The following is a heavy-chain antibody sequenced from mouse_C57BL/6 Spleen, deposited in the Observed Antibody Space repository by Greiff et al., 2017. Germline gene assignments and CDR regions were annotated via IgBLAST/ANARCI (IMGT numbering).Heavy chain of an antibody. Sequence: QVQLQQSGPGLVAPSPSLSITCTVSGFSLTSYGVSWVRQPPGKGLEWLGVIWGDGSTTYHSAIISRLSISKDNSKSQVFLKLNSLQTDDTATYYCAKPAEDGYYYAMDYWGQGTSVTVSS. CDR1: GFSLTSYG. CDR2: IWGDGST. V-gene: IGHV2-3*01. D-gene: IGHD2-3*01. J-gene: IGHJ4*01. CDR3: AKPAEDGYYYAMDY.